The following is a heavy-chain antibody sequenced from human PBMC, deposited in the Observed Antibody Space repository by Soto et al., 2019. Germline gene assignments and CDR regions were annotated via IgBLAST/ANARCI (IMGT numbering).Heavy chain of an antibody. CDR2: MNPGSGDT. CDR1: GYTFTNND. D-gene: IGHD3-10*01. CDR3: ARVRYYGSGSYRNWFDP. V-gene: IGHV1-8*02. Sequence: GASVKVSCKASGYTFTNNDVSWVRQATGQGLGWMGWMNPGSGDTSYAQKFQGRVTMTRDTSTSTVYMELSSLRSEDTAVYYCARVRYYGSGSYRNWFDPWGQGTLVTVSS. J-gene: IGHJ5*02.